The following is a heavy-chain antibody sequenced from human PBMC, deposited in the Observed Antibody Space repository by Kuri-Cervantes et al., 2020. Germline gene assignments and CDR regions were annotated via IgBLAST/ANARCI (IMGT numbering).Heavy chain of an antibody. J-gene: IGHJ5*02. CDR2: MNPNSGNT. D-gene: IGHD3-16*01. CDR3: ARAPNTLMFGGGHNWFDP. V-gene: IGHV1-8*02. Sequence: ASVKVSCKASGYTFTGYYMHWVRQATGQGLEWMGWMNPNSGNTGYAQKFQGRVTMTRNTSISTAYMELSSLRSEDTAVYYCARAPNTLMFGGGHNWFDPWGQGTLVTVSS. CDR1: GYTFTGYY.